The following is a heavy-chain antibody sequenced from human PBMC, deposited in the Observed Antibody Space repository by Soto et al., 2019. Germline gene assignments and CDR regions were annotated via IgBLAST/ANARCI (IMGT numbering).Heavy chain of an antibody. CDR1: GGSISSNNW. CDR3: ARGLNLDY. CDR2: IYHSGST. J-gene: IGHJ4*02. Sequence: QVQLQESGPGLVKPSGTLSLTCAVSGGSISSNNWWSWVRHPPGKGLEWIGEIYHSGSTNYNPSLKRLVPISVDKSKNQFALKLSSVSAADTAVFYCARGLNLDYWGQGTLVTVSS. V-gene: IGHV4-4*02.